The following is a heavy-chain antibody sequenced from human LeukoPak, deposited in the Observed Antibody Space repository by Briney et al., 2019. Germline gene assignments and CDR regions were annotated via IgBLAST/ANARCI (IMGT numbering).Heavy chain of an antibody. Sequence: SVKVSCKASGGTFISYAISRVRHAPGQGLEWMGGIIPIFVTANYAQKFQGRVTITADESTSTAYLELSSLRSEDTAVYYCAGSSSNWFDPWGQGTLVTVSS. CDR2: IIPIFVTA. CDR1: GGTFISYA. J-gene: IGHJ5*02. V-gene: IGHV1-69*01. D-gene: IGHD6-6*01. CDR3: AGSSSNWFDP.